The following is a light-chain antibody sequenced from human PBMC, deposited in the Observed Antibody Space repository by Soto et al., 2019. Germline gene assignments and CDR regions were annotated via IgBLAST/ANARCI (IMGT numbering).Light chain of an antibody. Sequence: QSALTQPASVSGSPGQSITISCTGTSSDVGGYNYVSWYQQHPGKAPKLMVFEVSNRPSGVSHRFSGSKSGNTASLTISGLQAEDEADYYCNSYTSSSTLDVFRPGTKLTVL. J-gene: IGLJ1*01. CDR3: NSYTSSSTLDV. CDR1: SSDVGGYNY. CDR2: EVS. V-gene: IGLV2-14*01.